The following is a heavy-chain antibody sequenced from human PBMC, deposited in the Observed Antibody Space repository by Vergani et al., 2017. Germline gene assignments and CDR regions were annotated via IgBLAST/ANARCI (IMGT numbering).Heavy chain of an antibody. V-gene: IGHV3-33*08. D-gene: IGHD4-23*01. CDR2: IWYDGSNK. CDR1: GGSFSGYY. CDR3: ARELTTVVEYYFDY. J-gene: IGHJ4*02. Sequence: QVQLQQWGAGLLKPSETLSLTCAVYGGSFSGYYWSWIRQPPGKGLEWVAVIWYDGSNKYYADSVKGRFTISRDNSKNTLYLQMNSLRAEDTAVYYCARELTTVVEYYFDYWGQGTLVTVSS.